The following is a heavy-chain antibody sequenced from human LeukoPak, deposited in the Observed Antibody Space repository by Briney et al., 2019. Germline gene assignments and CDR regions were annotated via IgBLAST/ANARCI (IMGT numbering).Heavy chain of an antibody. Sequence: PGGSLRLSCAASGFTFSSYGMHWVRQAPGKGLEWVAVIWYDGSDKYYADSVKGRFTISRDNSKNTLYLQMNSLRAEDTAVYYCAKDKDYGYYMDVRGKGITVTVSS. CDR3: AKDKDYGYYMDV. CDR1: GFTFSSYG. D-gene: IGHD3-16*01. CDR2: IWYDGSDK. J-gene: IGHJ6*03. V-gene: IGHV3-33*06.